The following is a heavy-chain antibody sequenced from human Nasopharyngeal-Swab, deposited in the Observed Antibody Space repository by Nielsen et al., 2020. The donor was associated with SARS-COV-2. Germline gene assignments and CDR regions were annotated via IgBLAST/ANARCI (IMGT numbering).Heavy chain of an antibody. CDR3: ARGQPYYDFWSGYSYYYYYGMDV. Sequence: RQPPGKGLEWVSSISSSSSYIYYADSVKGRLTISRDNAKNSLYLQMNSLRAEDTAVYYCARGQPYYDFWSGYSYYYYYGMDVWGQGTTVTVSS. V-gene: IGHV3-21*01. J-gene: IGHJ6*02. CDR2: ISSSSSYI. D-gene: IGHD3-3*01.